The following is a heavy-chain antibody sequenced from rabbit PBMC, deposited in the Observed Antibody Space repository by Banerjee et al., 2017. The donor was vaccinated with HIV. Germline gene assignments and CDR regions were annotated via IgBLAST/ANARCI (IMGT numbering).Heavy chain of an antibody. CDR3: ARSSGDVSLTL. J-gene: IGHJ4*01. Sequence: QQLVESGGGLVKPGASLTLTCKASGFDLSSYYYMCWVRQAPGKGLEWIACISAGSSGSTYYANWAKGRFTISKTSSTTVTLQMTSLTAADTATYFCARSSGDVSLTLWGPGTLVTVS. V-gene: IGHV1S40*01. D-gene: IGHD2-1*01. CDR2: ISAGSSGST. CDR1: GFDLSSYYY.